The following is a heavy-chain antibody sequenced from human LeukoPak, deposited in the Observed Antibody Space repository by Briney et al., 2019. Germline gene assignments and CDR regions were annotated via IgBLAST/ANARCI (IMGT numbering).Heavy chain of an antibody. V-gene: IGHV5-51*01. CDR2: IYPGDSDT. J-gene: IGHJ6*02. CDR3: ARLSRETIFGVVTPRHYYYYGMDV. Sequence: GESLQISCKGSGYIFTSYWIGWVRQMPGKGLEWMGIIYPGDSDTRYSPSFQGQVTISADKSISTAYLQWSSLKASDTAMYYCARLSRETIFGVVTPRHYYYYGMDVWGQGTTVTVSS. D-gene: IGHD3-3*01. CDR1: GYIFTSYW.